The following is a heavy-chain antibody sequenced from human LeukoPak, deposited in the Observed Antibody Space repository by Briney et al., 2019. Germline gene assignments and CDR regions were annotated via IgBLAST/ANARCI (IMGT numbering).Heavy chain of an antibody. CDR1: GGSISSHY. J-gene: IGHJ5*02. V-gene: IGHV4-59*11. CDR3: ARGRNWSDP. Sequence: PSETLSLTCTVSGGSISSHYWSRIRQPPGKGLEWIGYIYYSGSTNYNPSLKSRVTISVDTSKNQFSLKLSSVTAADTAVYYCARGRNWSDPWGQGTLVTVSS. CDR2: IYYSGST.